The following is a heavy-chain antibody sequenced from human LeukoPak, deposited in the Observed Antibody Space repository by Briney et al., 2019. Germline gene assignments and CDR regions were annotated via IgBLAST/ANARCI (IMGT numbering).Heavy chain of an antibody. D-gene: IGHD5-24*01. J-gene: IGHJ4*02. Sequence: GGSLRLSCAAYGFTFSSYSMNWVRQAPGKGLEWVSSISSSSSYIYYADSVKGRFTISRDNAKNSLYLQMNSLRAEDTAVYYCARGRDGYNYRSVYFDYWGQGTLVTVSS. CDR1: GFTFSSYS. CDR2: ISSSSSYI. CDR3: ARGRDGYNYRSVYFDY. V-gene: IGHV3-21*01.